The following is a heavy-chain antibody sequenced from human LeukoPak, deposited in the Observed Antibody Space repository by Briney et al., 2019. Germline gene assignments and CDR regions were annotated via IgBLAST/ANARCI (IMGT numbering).Heavy chain of an antibody. CDR3: ARCDEVXGXXXYSSPFDY. CDR1: GYTFTGYY. CDR2: INPKSGGT. J-gene: IGHJ4*02. V-gene: IGHV1-2*02. Sequence: ASVKVSCKTSGYTFTGYYMHWVRQAPGQGLEYMGWINPKSGGTNYAQKFQGRVTMTTDTSISTASMGLSRLTSDDTAVYYCARCDEVXGXXXYSSPFDYWGXGTLVTVS. D-gene: IGHD3-10*01.